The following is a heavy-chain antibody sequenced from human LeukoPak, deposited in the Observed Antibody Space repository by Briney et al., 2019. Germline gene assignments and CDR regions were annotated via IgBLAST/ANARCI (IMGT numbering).Heavy chain of an antibody. CDR3: ARDFFRSMYYYDSSGYSNRDY. CDR1: GYTFTGYY. Sequence: ASVKVSCKASGYTFTGYYMHWVRQAPGQGVEWMGWINPNSGGTNYAQKFQGRVTMTRDTSISTAYMELSRLRSDDTAVYYCARDFFRSMYYYDSSGYSNRDYWGQGTLVTVSS. V-gene: IGHV1-2*02. D-gene: IGHD3-22*01. J-gene: IGHJ4*02. CDR2: INPNSGGT.